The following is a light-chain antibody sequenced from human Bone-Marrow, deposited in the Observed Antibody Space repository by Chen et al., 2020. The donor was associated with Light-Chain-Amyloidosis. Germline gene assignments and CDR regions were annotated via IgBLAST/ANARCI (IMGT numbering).Light chain of an antibody. CDR2: DDS. Sequence: SYVLTPPSSVSGAPGQMATSACGGNNIGSPSVHWYQQTPGQAPLLVVYDDSHRPSGSPVRLSGSNSGNTATLTISRVEAGDEADYCCQVWDRSSDRPVFGGGTKLTVL. J-gene: IGLJ3*02. CDR1: NIGSPS. CDR3: QVWDRSSDRPV. V-gene: IGLV3-21*02.